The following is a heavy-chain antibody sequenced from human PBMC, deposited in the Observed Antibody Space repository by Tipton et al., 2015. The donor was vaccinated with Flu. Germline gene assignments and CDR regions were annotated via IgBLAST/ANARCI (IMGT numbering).Heavy chain of an antibody. Sequence: VQLVQSGAEVKRPGESLRISCKGSGYNFVSFWIGWVRQLPGKGLEWMGIVYPGDSDIRYSPSFQGQFTISVDKSINTAYLHWSSLKSSDAAMYYCARLPNVFDSSVYADYWGQGTLVTVSS. V-gene: IGHV5-51*01. CDR3: ARLPNVFDSSVYADY. CDR2: VYPGDSDI. J-gene: IGHJ4*02. CDR1: GYNFVSFW. D-gene: IGHD3-22*01.